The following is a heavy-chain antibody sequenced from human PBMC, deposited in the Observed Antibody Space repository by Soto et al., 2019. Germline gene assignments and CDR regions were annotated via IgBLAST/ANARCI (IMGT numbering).Heavy chain of an antibody. CDR3: AREKGQQLVRGYYYYGMDV. CDR2: IYYSGST. Sequence: PSETLSLTCTVSGGSISSYYWSWIRQPPGKGLEWIGYIYYSGSTNYNPSLKSRVTISVDTSKNQFSLKLSSVTAADTAVYYCAREKGQQLVRGYYYYGMDVWGQGTTVTVSS. J-gene: IGHJ6*02. CDR1: GGSISSYY. V-gene: IGHV4-59*01. D-gene: IGHD6-13*01.